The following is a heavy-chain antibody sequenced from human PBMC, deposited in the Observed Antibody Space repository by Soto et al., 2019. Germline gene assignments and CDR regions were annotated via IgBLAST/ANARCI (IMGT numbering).Heavy chain of an antibody. CDR1: GGSISSYY. Sequence: PSETLSLTCSVSGGSISSYYWSWIRRPPGKGLEWIGYIYYTGSTNYSPSLKSRVTISVDTSRNQFSLKLSSVAAVDTAVYYCAREGDCTTTSCYRAFDIWGHGTMVTVSS. CDR2: IYYTGST. CDR3: AREGDCTTTSCYRAFDI. J-gene: IGHJ3*02. V-gene: IGHV4-59*01. D-gene: IGHD2-2*01.